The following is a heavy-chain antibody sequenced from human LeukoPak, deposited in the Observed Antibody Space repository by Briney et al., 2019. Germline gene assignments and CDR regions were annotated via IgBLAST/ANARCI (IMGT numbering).Heavy chain of an antibody. CDR2: IIPIFGTA. D-gene: IGHD3-22*01. V-gene: IGHV1-69*01. CDR1: GGTFSSYA. Sequence: GSSVKVSCKASGGTFSSYAISWVRQAPGQGLGWMGGIIPIFGTANYAQKFQGRVTITADESTSTAYMELSSLRSEDTAVYYCARELPSIDYYDSSGYYSNGMDVWGQGTTVTVSS. J-gene: IGHJ6*02. CDR3: ARELPSIDYYDSSGYYSNGMDV.